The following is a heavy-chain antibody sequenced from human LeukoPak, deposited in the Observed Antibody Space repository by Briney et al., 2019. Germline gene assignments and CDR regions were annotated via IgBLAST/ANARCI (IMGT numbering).Heavy chain of an antibody. V-gene: IGHV3-23*01. D-gene: IGHD2-2*01. J-gene: IGHJ5*02. CDR1: GFTFSSYA. CDR2: ISGNSGST. CDR3: TKDIVVVPAQGNWFDP. Sequence: GGSLRLSCAASGFTFSSYAMSWVRQAPGKGLEWVSSISGNSGSTYYADSVKGRFTISRDTSKNTLYLQMNSLTAEDTAIYYCTKDIVVVPAQGNWFDPWGQGTLVTVSS.